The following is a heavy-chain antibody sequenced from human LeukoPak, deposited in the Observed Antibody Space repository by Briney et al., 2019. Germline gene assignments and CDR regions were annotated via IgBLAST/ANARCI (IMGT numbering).Heavy chain of an antibody. V-gene: IGHV1-69*13. Sequence: ASVNVSCKASGGTFSSYAISWVRQAPGQGREWMGGIIPIFGTANYAQKFQGRVTITADESTSTAYMELSSLRSEDTAVYYCARRMNAAARPENWFDPWGQGTLVTVSS. J-gene: IGHJ5*02. D-gene: IGHD6-6*01. CDR3: ARRMNAAARPENWFDP. CDR1: GGTFSSYA. CDR2: IIPIFGTA.